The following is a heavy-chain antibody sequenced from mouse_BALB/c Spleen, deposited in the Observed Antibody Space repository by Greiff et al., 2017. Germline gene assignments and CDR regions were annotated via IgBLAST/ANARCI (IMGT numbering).Heavy chain of an antibody. D-gene: IGHD2-3*01. V-gene: IGHV5-6-4*01. CDR1: GFTFSSYT. Sequence: EVMLVESGGGLVKPGGSLKLSCAASGFTFSSYTMSWVRQTPEKRLEWVATISSGGSYTYYPDSVKGRFTISRDNAKNTLYLQMSSLKSEDTAMYYCTRAGDGYYHFDYWGQGTTLTVSS. CDR3: TRAGDGYYHFDY. CDR2: ISSGGSYT. J-gene: IGHJ2*01.